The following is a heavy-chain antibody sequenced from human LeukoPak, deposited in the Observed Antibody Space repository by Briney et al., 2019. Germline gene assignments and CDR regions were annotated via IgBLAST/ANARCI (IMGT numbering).Heavy chain of an antibody. CDR1: GFPFSNSA. Sequence: GGSLTLSCAASGFPFSNSAMSWVRQAPGKGLEWVSAISGSGAGTYYADSVKGRFTISRDTSKNTLYLQMNSLRAEDTAVYYCAKDSFNRVAAPVFDYWGQGTLVTVSS. V-gene: IGHV3-23*01. CDR3: AKDSFNRVAAPVFDY. J-gene: IGHJ4*02. CDR2: ISGSGAGT. D-gene: IGHD6-19*01.